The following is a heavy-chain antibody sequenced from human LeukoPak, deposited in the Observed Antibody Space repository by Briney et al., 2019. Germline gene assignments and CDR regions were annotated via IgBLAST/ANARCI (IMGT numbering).Heavy chain of an antibody. CDR3: ARVFMVRGVMTFDP. J-gene: IGHJ5*02. D-gene: IGHD3-10*01. Sequence: SETLSLTCTVSGGSITSGSYYWSWIRQPAGKGLEWIGRIYTSGSTKYNPSLKSRVTISVDTSKNQFSLKLSSVTAADTAVYYCARVFMVRGVMTFDPWGQGTLVTVSS. CDR2: IYTSGST. V-gene: IGHV4-61*02. CDR1: GGSITSGSYY.